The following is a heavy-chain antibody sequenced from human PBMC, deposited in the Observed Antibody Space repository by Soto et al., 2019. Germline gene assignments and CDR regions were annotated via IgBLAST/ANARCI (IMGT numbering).Heavy chain of an antibody. Sequence: GGSLRLSCAASGFTVSSNYMSWVRQAPGKGLEWVSVIYSGGSTYYADSVKGRFTISRDNSKNTLYLQMNSLRAEDTAVYYCARQEQWLAPGVFDYWGQGTLVTVSS. D-gene: IGHD6-19*01. CDR2: IYSGGST. J-gene: IGHJ4*02. CDR1: GFTVSSNY. CDR3: ARQEQWLAPGVFDY. V-gene: IGHV3-66*04.